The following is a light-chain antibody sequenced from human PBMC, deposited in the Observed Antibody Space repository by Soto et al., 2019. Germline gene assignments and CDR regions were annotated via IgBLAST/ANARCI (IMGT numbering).Light chain of an antibody. CDR3: QQYAGPPTT. Sequence: EIVMTQSPATLSVSPGDRATLSCRASQTVSNNYLAWYQQKPGQAPRVIMYGASRRATGIPDRFSGGGSGTDFTLTISRLEPEDFAVYFCQQYAGPPTTFGQGTRLEIK. CDR1: QTVSNNY. J-gene: IGKJ5*01. V-gene: IGKV3-20*01. CDR2: GAS.